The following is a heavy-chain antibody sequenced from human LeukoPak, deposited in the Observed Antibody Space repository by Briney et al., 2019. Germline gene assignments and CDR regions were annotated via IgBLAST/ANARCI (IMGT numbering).Heavy chain of an antibody. Sequence: QTGGSLRLSCAASGFTFSSYAMSWVRQAPGKGLEWVSAISGSGGSTYYADSVKGRFTISRDNSKNTLYLQMNSLRAEDTAVYYCAKGMDYYYYMDVWGKGTTVTVSS. CDR2: ISGSGGST. CDR1: GFTFSSYA. J-gene: IGHJ6*03. V-gene: IGHV3-23*01. D-gene: IGHD2-8*01. CDR3: AKGMDYYYYMDV.